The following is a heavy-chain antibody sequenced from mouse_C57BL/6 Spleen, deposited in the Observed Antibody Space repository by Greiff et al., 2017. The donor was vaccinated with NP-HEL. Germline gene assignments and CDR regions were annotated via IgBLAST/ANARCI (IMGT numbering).Heavy chain of an antibody. J-gene: IGHJ1*03. V-gene: IGHV7-3*01. CDR1: GFTFTDYY. CDR2: IRNKANGYTT. CDR3: ARQELRRYFDV. Sequence: EVKLEESGGGLVQPGGSLSLSCAASGFTFTDYYMSWVRQPPGKALEWLGFIRNKANGYTTEYSASVKGRFTISRDNSQSILYLQMNALRAEDSATYYCARQELRRYFDVWGTGTTVTVSS. D-gene: IGHD1-1*01.